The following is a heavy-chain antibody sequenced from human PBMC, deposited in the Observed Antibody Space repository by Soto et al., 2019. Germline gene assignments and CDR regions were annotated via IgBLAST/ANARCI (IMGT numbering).Heavy chain of an antibody. Sequence: SETLSLTCTVSGGSISSSSYYWGWIRQPPGKGLEWIGSIYYSGSTYYNPSLKSRVTISVDTSKNQYSLKLRSVTAADTAVYYCARIGLRFEIMILVFTPGFDSWGQGSLVTVSS. CDR2: IYYSGST. J-gene: IGHJ4*02. CDR3: ARIGLRFEIMILVFTPGFDS. CDR1: GGSISSSSYY. D-gene: IGHD3-16*01. V-gene: IGHV4-39*01.